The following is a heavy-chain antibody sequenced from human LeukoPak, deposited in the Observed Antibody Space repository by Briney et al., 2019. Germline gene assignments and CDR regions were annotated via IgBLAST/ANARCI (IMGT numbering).Heavy chain of an antibody. CDR2: INPKSGGT. Sequence: GASVKVSCKASGYTFTGYYMHWVRQAPGQGLEWMGWINPKSGGTNYAQKFQGRVTMTRDTYISTDYMELSRLRSDDTAVYYCARVGGLSVYYDSSGYYVYWGQGTLDTVS. CDR3: ARVGGLSVYYDSSGYYVY. V-gene: IGHV1-2*02. J-gene: IGHJ4*02. D-gene: IGHD3-22*01. CDR1: GYTFTGYY.